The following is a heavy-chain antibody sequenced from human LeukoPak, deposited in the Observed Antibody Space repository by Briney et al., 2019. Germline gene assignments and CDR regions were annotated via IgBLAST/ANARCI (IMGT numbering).Heavy chain of an antibody. Sequence: PGGSLRLSCAASGFTFSSYTINWVRQAPGKGLEWVSSITSSSYIYYADSVKGRFTISRDNAKNSLYLQMNSLRAEDTAVYYCARDSPSGSYYYFDYWGQGTMVTVSS. D-gene: IGHD1-26*01. V-gene: IGHV3-21*01. J-gene: IGHJ4*02. CDR1: GFTFSSYT. CDR3: ARDSPSGSYYYFDY. CDR2: ITSSSYI.